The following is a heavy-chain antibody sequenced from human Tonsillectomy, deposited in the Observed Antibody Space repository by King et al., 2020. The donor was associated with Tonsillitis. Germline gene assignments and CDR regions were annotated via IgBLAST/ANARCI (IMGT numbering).Heavy chain of an antibody. CDR2: IYESGLT. CDR3: AKLWCSGGSCFSDFVY. CDR1: GDSISGRGYY. V-gene: IGHV4-39*01. J-gene: IGHJ4*02. D-gene: IGHD2-15*01. Sequence: LQLQESGPGLVKPSETLSLTCTVSGDSISGRGYYWGWIRQPPGKGLEWIGAIYESGLTYYNPSLKSRVTISVDTSKNQFSLNLNSVTAADTAVYYCAKLWCSGGSCFSDFVYWGQGTQVTVSS.